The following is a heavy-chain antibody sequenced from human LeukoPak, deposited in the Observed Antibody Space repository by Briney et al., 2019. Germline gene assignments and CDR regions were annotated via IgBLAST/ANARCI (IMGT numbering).Heavy chain of an antibody. CDR2: TYYRSKWYN. V-gene: IGHV6-1*01. CDR1: GDSVSINSAT. Sequence: SQTLSLTCATSGDSVSINSATWDWIRQSPSRGLEWLGRTYYRSKWYNDYAVSLRSRITINPDTSKNQFSLQLNSVTPEDTAVYYCARAGTYGYYWYFHLWGRGTLVTVAS. J-gene: IGHJ2*01. D-gene: IGHD5-24*01. CDR3: ARAGTYGYYWYFHL.